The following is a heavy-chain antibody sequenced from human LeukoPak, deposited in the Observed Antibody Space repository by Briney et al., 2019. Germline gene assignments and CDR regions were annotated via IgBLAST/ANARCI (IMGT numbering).Heavy chain of an antibody. D-gene: IGHD3-10*01. CDR1: GFSFSVYW. V-gene: IGHV3-74*01. CDR3: ARDTLEGGLYGSGNTNWFDP. CDR2: IKTDGSIT. J-gene: IGHJ5*02. Sequence: GGSLRLSCAASGFSFSVYWMHWVRQAPGKGPVWVSRIKTDGSITDYADFVKGRFTISRDNAKNSLYLQMNSLRAEDTAVYYCARDTLEGGLYGSGNTNWFDPWGQGTLVTVSS.